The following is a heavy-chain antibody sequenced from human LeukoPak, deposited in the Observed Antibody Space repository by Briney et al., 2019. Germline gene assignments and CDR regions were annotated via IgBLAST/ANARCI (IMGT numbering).Heavy chain of an antibody. D-gene: IGHD5-12*01. Sequence: GGSLRLSCAASGFTFSSYEMNWVRQAPGKGVEWVSHISSSGSTIYYADSVKGRFTISRDNAKNSLYLQMNSLRAEDTAVYYCSSGYDAYYFDYWGQGTLVTVSS. CDR3: SSGYDAYYFDY. CDR2: ISSSGSTI. CDR1: GFTFSSYE. V-gene: IGHV3-48*03. J-gene: IGHJ4*02.